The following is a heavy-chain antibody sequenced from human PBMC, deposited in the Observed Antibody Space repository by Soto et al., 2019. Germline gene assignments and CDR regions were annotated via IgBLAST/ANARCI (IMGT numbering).Heavy chain of an antibody. D-gene: IGHD5-18*01. V-gene: IGHV3-48*02. CDR1: GLTFTSYS. Sequence: GSLRLSCAASGLTFTSYSMSWVRQAPGKGLEWVSFISSSSSTIYYADSVKGRFTISRDNAKNSLYLQMNSLRDEDTAVYYCARDRGYTYGFDFWGQGALVTVSS. CDR2: ISSSSSTI. CDR3: ARDRGYTYGFDF. J-gene: IGHJ4*02.